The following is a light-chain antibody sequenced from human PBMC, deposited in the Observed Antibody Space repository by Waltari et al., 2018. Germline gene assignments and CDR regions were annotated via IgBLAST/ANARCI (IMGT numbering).Light chain of an antibody. CDR1: TNDVGRYDY. CDR2: DVN. Sequence: QSALTQPASVSGSPGQSIAISCTGTTNDVGRYDYVSWYQQHPGKAPKLMIYDVNRRPSGVSDRFFGPKSGNTASLTISGLQAEDEADYYCSSYTSSNSVLFGGGTHLTVL. V-gene: IGLV2-14*03. J-gene: IGLJ2*01. CDR3: SSYTSSNSVL.